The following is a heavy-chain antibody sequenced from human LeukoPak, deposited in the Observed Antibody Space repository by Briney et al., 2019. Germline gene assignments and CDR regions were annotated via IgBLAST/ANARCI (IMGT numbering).Heavy chain of an antibody. CDR3: ARQPSATAAFDI. D-gene: IGHD2-2*01. CDR1: GGSISSYY. CDR2: IYYSGKT. J-gene: IGHJ3*02. Sequence: KPLESLSLTCAVSGGSISSYYWSWIRQPPGKGLEWIGYIYYSGKTNYNPSFKSRVTISVDTSNNQFSLKLSSVTAADTAVYYCARQPSATAAFDIWGQGTMVTVSS. V-gene: IGHV4-59*08.